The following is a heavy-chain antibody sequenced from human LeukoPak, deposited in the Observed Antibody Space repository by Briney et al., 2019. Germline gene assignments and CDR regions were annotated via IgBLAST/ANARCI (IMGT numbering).Heavy chain of an antibody. D-gene: IGHD6-19*01. CDR3: ARSALPWQWLVLALGY. CDR1: GFTFSSYW. V-gene: IGHV3-7*01. CDR2: IKQDGSEK. J-gene: IGHJ4*02. Sequence: PGGSLRLSCAASGFTFSSYWMSWVRQAPGKGLEWVANIKQDGSEKYYVDSVKGRFTISRDNAKNSLYLQMNSLRAEDTAVYYCARSALPWQWLVLALGYWGQGTLVTVSS.